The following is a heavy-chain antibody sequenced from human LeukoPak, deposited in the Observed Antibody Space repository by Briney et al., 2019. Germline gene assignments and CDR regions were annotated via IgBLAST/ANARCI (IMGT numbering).Heavy chain of an antibody. CDR3: ANALPRRPFDL. J-gene: IGHJ3*01. CDR1: GGSFSGYY. CDR2: INHSGST. Sequence: SETLSLTCDVYGGSFSGYYWSWIRQPPGKGLEWIGEINHSGSTNYNPSLKSQVTISADTSKNQFSLRLNSVTAADTAVYYCANALPRRPFDLWGQGTMVTVSS. V-gene: IGHV4-34*01.